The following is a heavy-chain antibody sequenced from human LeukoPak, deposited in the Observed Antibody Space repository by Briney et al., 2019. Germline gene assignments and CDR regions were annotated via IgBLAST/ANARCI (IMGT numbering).Heavy chain of an antibody. CDR3: ARARYSYGYYYYYYMDV. V-gene: IGHV4-34*01. CDR1: GGSFSGYY. D-gene: IGHD5-18*01. J-gene: IGHJ6*03. Sequence: SETLSLTCAVYGGSFSGYYWSWIRQPPGKGLEWIREINHSGSTNYNPSLKSRVTISVDTSKNQFSLKLSSVTAADTAVYYCARARYSYGYYYYYYMDVWGKGTTVTISS. CDR2: INHSGST.